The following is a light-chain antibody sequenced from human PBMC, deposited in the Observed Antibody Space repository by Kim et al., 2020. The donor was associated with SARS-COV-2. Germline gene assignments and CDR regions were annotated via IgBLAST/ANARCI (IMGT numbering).Light chain of an antibody. Sequence: SASISCKSSQSLLYSVGKTYLYWYLQRPGQPPQLLIYEVSKRVSGVPERFSGGGSETDFTLKISAVETEDVGVYYCMQSIQLPLTFGGGTKVDIK. V-gene: IGKV2D-29*01. CDR1: QSLLYSVGKTY. J-gene: IGKJ4*01. CDR2: EVS. CDR3: MQSIQLPLT.